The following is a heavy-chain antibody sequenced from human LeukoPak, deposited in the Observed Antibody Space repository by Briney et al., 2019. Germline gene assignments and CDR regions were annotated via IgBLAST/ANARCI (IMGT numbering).Heavy chain of an antibody. CDR2: ISAYNGNT. V-gene: IGHV1-18*01. D-gene: IGHD2-2*02. CDR3: ARDHLDCSSTSCYRNFDY. Sequence: ASVKVSCKASGYTFTSYGISWVRQAPGQGLEWMGWISAYNGNTNYAQKLQGRVTMTTDTSTSTAYMELRSLRSEDTAVYYCARDHLDCSSTSCYRNFDYWGQGTLVTVSS. CDR1: GYTFTSYG. J-gene: IGHJ4*02.